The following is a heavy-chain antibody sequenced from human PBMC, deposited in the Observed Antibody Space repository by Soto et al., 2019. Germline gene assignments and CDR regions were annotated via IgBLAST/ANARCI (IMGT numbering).Heavy chain of an antibody. CDR1: GFTFSSYG. CDR3: SNDDYEVFDAFDI. D-gene: IGHD3-16*01. V-gene: IGHV3-30*02. CDR2: IWYDGSNK. Sequence: PGGSLRLSCAASGFTFSSYGMHWVRQAPGKGLEWVAVIWYDGSNKYYADSVKGRFTISRDNSKNTLYLQMNSLRAEDTAVYYCSNDDYEVFDAFDIRGQGTMVTVSS. J-gene: IGHJ3*02.